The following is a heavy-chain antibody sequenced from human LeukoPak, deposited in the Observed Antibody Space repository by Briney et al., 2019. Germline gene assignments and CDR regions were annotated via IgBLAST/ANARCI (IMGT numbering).Heavy chain of an antibody. CDR2: ISGSGGST. D-gene: IGHD3-10*01. CDR1: GFTFSSYG. J-gene: IGHJ4*02. Sequence: GGSLRLSCAASGFTFSSYGMSWVRQAPGKGLEWVSAISGSGGSTYYADSVKGRFTISRDNSKNTLYLQMNSLRAEDTAVYYCAKDMTMVRGVIGRFDYWGQGTLVTVSS. CDR3: AKDMTMVRGVIGRFDY. V-gene: IGHV3-23*01.